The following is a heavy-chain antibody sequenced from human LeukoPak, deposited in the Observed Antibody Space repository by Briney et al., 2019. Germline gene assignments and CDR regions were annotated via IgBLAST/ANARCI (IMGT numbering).Heavy chain of an antibody. CDR1: GFTFSSYN. D-gene: IGHD3-10*01. CDR2: IRYDGSHK. J-gene: IGHJ4*02. V-gene: IGHV3-30*02. Sequence: GGSLRLSCAASGFTFSSYNMHWVRQAPGKGLEWVAHIRYDGSHKSYADSVKGRFTVSRDNSKNTLYLHMTSLRSEDTAVYYCAQVYGSASGESIRFWGQGTLVTVSS. CDR3: AQVYGSASGESIRF.